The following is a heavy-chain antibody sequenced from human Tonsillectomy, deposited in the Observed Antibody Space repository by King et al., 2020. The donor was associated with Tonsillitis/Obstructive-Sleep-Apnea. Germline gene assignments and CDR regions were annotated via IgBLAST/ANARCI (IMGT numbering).Heavy chain of an antibody. CDR2: INHSGST. CDR1: GGSFSGYY. CDR3: ARGGRIQLWLRRCAFDI. D-gene: IGHD5-18*01. V-gene: IGHV4-34*01. Sequence: QVQLQQWGAGLLKPSETLSLTCAVYGGSFSGYYWSWIRQPPGKGLEWIGEINHSGSTNYNPSLKSRVTISVDTSKNQFSLKLSSVTAADTAVYYCARGGRIQLWLRRCAFDIWGQGTMVTVSS. J-gene: IGHJ3*02.